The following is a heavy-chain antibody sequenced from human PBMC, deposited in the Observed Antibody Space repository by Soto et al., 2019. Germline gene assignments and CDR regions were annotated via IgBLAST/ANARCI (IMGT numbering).Heavy chain of an antibody. CDR3: PTSSSGWPQYYFDY. Sequence: EVQLVESGGGLVKPGGSLRLSCAASGFTFSNAWMNWVRQAPGKGLEWVGRIKSKTDGGTTDYAAPVKGRFTISRDDSKNTLYLQMNSLKTEDTAVYYCPTSSSGWPQYYFDYWGQGTLVTVSS. D-gene: IGHD6-19*01. CDR1: GFTFSNAW. J-gene: IGHJ4*02. V-gene: IGHV3-15*07. CDR2: IKSKTDGGTT.